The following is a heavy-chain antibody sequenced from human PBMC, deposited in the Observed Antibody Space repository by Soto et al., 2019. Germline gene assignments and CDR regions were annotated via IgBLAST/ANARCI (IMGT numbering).Heavy chain of an antibody. CDR2: ISGTGST. CDR3: AKRDGAAAAGIDY. D-gene: IGHD6-13*01. V-gene: IGHV3-23*01. J-gene: IGHJ4*02. CDR1: GFSFSLYA. Sequence: EVQLLESGGGLVQPGESLRLSCAAFGFSFSLYAMTWVRQAPGKGLEWVSTISGTGSTYYADSVKGRFTISRDNSKATVYLQMNNLRAEDTAVYYCAKRDGAAAAGIDYWGQGNRVTVSS.